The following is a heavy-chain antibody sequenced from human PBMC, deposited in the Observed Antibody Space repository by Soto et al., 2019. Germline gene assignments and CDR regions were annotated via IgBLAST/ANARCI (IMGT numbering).Heavy chain of an antibody. V-gene: IGHV3-30*18. CDR2: ISYDGSNK. Sequence: GGSLRLSCAASRFTFSSYAMHWVRQAPGKGLEWVALISYDGSNKYYADSVKGRFTISRDNSKNTLYLQMNSLRAEDTAVYYCAKDLNSGSYYWEKEIDYWGQGTLVTVSS. J-gene: IGHJ4*02. D-gene: IGHD1-26*01. CDR1: RFTFSSYA. CDR3: AKDLNSGSYYWEKEIDY.